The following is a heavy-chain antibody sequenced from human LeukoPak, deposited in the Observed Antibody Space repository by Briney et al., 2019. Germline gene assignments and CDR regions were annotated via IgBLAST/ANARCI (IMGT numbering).Heavy chain of an antibody. CDR1: GCTVSSYS. D-gene: IGHD2-2*01. Sequence: GGSLRLSCAASGCTVSSYSMNWVRQAPGKGLEWVSSIDSSGSKIYYADSVKGRFTISRDNAKNSLYLQMNSLRDEDTAVYYCARVRSSSCFSVDYWGQGTLVTVSS. J-gene: IGHJ4*02. CDR3: ARVRSSSCFSVDY. CDR2: IDSSGSKI. V-gene: IGHV3-21*01.